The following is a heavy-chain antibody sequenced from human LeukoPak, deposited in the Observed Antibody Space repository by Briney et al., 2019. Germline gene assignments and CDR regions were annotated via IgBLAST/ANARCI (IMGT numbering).Heavy chain of an antibody. J-gene: IGHJ4*02. D-gene: IGHD5-24*01. CDR3: ARLRMAKGSVNY. CDR1: GYSFTSYW. CDR2: IYPGDSDT. V-gene: IGHV5-51*01. Sequence: GESLKTSCKGSGYSFTSYWIGWVRQMPGKGLEWMGIIYPGDSDTRYSPSFQAQVTISADKSISTAYLQWSSLKASDTAIYYCARLRMAKGSVNYSGEGTLVTVSS.